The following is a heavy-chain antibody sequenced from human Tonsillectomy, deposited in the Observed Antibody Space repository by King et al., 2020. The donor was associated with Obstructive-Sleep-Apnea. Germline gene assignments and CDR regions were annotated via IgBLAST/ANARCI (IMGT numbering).Heavy chain of an antibody. CDR2: INPNSGGT. CDR3: YGSGSYYNTYYFDY. J-gene: IGHJ4*02. V-gene: IGHV1-2*02. CDR1: GYTFTGYY. Sequence: VQLVESGAEVKKPGASVKVSCKASGYTFTGYYMHWVRQAPGQGLEWMGWINPNSGGTNYAQKFQGRVTMTRDTSISTAYMELSRLRYDDTAGYYCYGSGSYYNTYYFDYWGQGTLVTVSS. D-gene: IGHD3-10*01.